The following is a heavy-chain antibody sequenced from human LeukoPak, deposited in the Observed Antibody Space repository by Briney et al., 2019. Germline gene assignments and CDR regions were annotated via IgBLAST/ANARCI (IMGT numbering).Heavy chain of an antibody. D-gene: IGHD6-13*01. CDR1: GITSINYA. CDR3: AKATTYTGSLVDY. J-gene: IGHJ4*02. CDR2: ISGSAGST. Sequence: GGSLRLSCAASGITSINYAMTWVRQAPGKGLEWVSTISGSAGSTYYADSVKGRSTISRDNSKNTLYLQMNSLRAEDTAVYYCAKATTYTGSLVDYWGQGTLVTVSS. V-gene: IGHV3-23*01.